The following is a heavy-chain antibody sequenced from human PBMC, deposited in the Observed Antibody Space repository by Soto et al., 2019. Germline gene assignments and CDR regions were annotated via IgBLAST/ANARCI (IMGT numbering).Heavy chain of an antibody. CDR2: SSYNGGT. J-gene: IGHJ4*02. D-gene: IGHD1-1*01. Sequence: SETLSLTCTVSADSSTISDSYWGWLRQPPGKGLQWIGSSSYNGGTFYNPSLKGRVAISVDPSKKHSSLQVTSVSAADTAVYYCARHRMEVVWRGFDYWGQGSPVTVSS. CDR1: ADSSTISDSY. V-gene: IGHV4-39*01. CDR3: ARHRMEVVWRGFDY.